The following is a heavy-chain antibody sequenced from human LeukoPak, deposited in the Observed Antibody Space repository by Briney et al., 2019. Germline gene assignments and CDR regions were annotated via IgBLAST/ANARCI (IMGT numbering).Heavy chain of an antibody. J-gene: IGHJ4*02. CDR1: GGTFSSYA. CDR2: IIPIFGTA. Sequence: ASVKVSCKASGGTFSSYAISWVRQAPGQGLEWMGGIIPIFGTANYAQKFQGRVTITTDESTSTAYMELSGLRSEDTAVYYCARADCSGGSCYRPNFDYWGQGTLVTVSS. V-gene: IGHV1-69*05. CDR3: ARADCSGGSCYRPNFDY. D-gene: IGHD2-15*01.